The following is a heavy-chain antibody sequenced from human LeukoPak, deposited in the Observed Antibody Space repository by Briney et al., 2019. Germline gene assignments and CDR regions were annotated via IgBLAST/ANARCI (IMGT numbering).Heavy chain of an antibody. Sequence: ASVKVSCKASGYTFTSYGISWVRQAPGQGLEWMGWISAYNGTTNYAQKLQGRVTMTTDPSTSTAYMELRSLRSDDTAVYYCTRQRKDYYYYYGMDVWGQGTTVTVSS. J-gene: IGHJ6*02. D-gene: IGHD6-25*01. V-gene: IGHV1-18*01. CDR3: TRQRKDYYYYYGMDV. CDR2: ISAYNGTT. CDR1: GYTFTSYG.